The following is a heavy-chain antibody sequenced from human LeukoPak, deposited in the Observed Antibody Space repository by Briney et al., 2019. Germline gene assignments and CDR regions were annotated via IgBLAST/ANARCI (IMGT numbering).Heavy chain of an antibody. Sequence: GGSLTLSCVASGFTFSNYAMNWIRQAPGKGLEWVSTLSNGAGATYTDSVKGRFTISRDNSKNTVYLQMDSLRAEDTAIYYCAKDLRSFSSGYYYDYWGQGTLVTVSS. V-gene: IGHV3-23*01. J-gene: IGHJ4*02. D-gene: IGHD3-22*01. CDR1: GFTFSNYA. CDR3: AKDLRSFSSGYYYDY. CDR2: LSNGAGAT.